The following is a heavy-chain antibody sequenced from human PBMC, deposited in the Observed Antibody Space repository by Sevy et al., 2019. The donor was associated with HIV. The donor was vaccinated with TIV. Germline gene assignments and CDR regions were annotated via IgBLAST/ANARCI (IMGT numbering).Heavy chain of an antibody. CDR3: AKRGGQYDLGMDV. Sequence: GGSLRLSCVASGFTFSSFEMNWVRQAPGNGLEWVSSISTSGSNRDYADSLKGRVTISRDNAKKSLYLQMNSLRAEDTAIYFCAKRGGQYDLGMDVWGQGTTVTVSS. J-gene: IGHJ6*02. CDR2: ISTSGSNR. D-gene: IGHD1-1*01. V-gene: IGHV3-48*03. CDR1: GFTFSSFE.